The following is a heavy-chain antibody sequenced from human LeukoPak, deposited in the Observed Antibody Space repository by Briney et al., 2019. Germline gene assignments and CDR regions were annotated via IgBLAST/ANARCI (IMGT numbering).Heavy chain of an antibody. V-gene: IGHV3-73*01. CDR2: IRSKANSYAT. CDR3: TRHGPSVSLGWFDP. Sequence: GGSLRLSRAASGFTFSGSAMHWVRQASGKGLEWVGRIRSKANSYATAYAASVKGRFTISRDDSKNTAYLQMNSLKTEDTAVYYCTRHGPSVSLGWFDPWGQGTLVTVSS. J-gene: IGHJ5*02. CDR1: GFTFSGSA.